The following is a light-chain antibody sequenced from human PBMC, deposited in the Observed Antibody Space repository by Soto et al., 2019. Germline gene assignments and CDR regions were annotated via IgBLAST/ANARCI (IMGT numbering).Light chain of an antibody. V-gene: IGKV3D-20*02. CDR3: QQRSKWPLT. CDR2: GVS. CDR1: QSVTSNA. J-gene: IGKJ4*01. Sequence: EIVLSQSPGTLSLSQGERATLSCRASQSVTSNALAWYQQKPGQAPRLLIYGVSSRATGIPDRFSGSGSGTDFTLTISSLEPEDFAVYYCQQRSKWPLTFGGGTMVDVK.